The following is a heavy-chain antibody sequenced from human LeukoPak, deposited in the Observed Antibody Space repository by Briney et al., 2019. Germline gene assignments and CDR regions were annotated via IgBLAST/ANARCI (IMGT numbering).Heavy chain of an antibody. CDR1: GYTLTELS. CDR3: ATDRSRGSRFLEWCFDY. V-gene: IGHV1-24*01. CDR2: FDPEDGET. D-gene: IGHD3-3*01. J-gene: IGHJ4*02. Sequence: ASVKVSCKVSGYTLTELSMRWVRQAPGKGLEWMGGFDPEDGETIYAQKFQGRVTMTEDTSTDTAYMELSSLRSEDTAVYYCATDRSRGSRFLEWCFDYWGQGTLVTVSS.